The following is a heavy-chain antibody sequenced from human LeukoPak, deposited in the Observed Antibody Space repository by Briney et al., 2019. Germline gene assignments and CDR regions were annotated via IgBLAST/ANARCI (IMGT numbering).Heavy chain of an antibody. CDR3: ARTYCSSTSCPGDYYGMDV. CDR1: GGSFSGYY. CDR2: INHSGST. D-gene: IGHD2-2*01. Sequence: SETLSLTCAVYGGSFSGYYWSWIRQPPGKGLEWIGEINHSGSTNYNPSLKSRVTTSVDTSKNQFSLKLSSVTAADTAVYYCARTYCSSTSCPGDYYGMDVWGKGTTVTVSS. V-gene: IGHV4-34*01. J-gene: IGHJ6*04.